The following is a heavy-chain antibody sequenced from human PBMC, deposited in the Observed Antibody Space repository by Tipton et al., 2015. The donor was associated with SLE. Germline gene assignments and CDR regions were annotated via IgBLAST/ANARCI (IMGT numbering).Heavy chain of an antibody. Sequence: QLVQSGVEVKKPGESLKISCTSSGYRFGSYWIGWVRQMPGKGLEWMGIIYPGDSDTKYSPSFQGQVTISADKSISTAYLQWNSLRASDTAMYYCARLQAVLRGYYMDVWGKGTTVTVSS. J-gene: IGHJ6*03. CDR1: GYRFGSYW. V-gene: IGHV5-51*03. D-gene: IGHD2/OR15-2a*01. CDR3: ARLQAVLRGYYMDV. CDR2: IYPGDSDT.